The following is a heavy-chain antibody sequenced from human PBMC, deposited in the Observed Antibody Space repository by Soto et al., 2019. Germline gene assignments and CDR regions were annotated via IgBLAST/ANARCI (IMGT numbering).Heavy chain of an antibody. CDR2: ISSSSSYI. J-gene: IGHJ6*02. CDR1: GFTFSSYS. V-gene: IGHV3-21*01. Sequence: GGSLILSCAASGFTFSSYSMNWVRQAPGKGLEWVASISSSSSYIYYADSVKGRVTISRDNAKNSLYLQMNSLRAEDTAVYYCASDKYDFWSRYYYYYYYGMDVWGQGTTVSVS. CDR3: ASDKYDFWSRYYYYYYYGMDV. D-gene: IGHD3-3*01.